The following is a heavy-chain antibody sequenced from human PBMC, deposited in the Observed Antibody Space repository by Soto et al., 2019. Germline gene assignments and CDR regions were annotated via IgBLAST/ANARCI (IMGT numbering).Heavy chain of an antibody. Sequence: QVQLVQSGAEVKKPGSSVKVSCKASGGTFSSYAISWVRQAPGQGLEWMGGIIPIFGTANYAQKFQGRVTITADEFACTSYIELSSLRSEDTVVYFCAYCGGDCSRAGFCWYFDLWGRGTLVTVSS. CDR2: IIPIFGTA. V-gene: IGHV1-69*12. CDR1: GGTFSSYA. J-gene: IGHJ2*01. CDR3: AYCGGDCSRAGFCWYFDL. D-gene: IGHD2-21*02.